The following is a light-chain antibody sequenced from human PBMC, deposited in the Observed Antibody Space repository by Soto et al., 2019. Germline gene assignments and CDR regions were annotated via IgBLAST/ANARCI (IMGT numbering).Light chain of an antibody. Sequence: EVLMTQSSATPSVSPGRRATVCCTASQSVSSNLAWYQQIPGQAPRLLIYGPSTRAAGIPARFSGSGSGTQLTLTISSLQSEDFAVYYCHQYNDWPYPVGQGTKVDI. CDR2: GPS. J-gene: IGKJ2*01. CDR3: HQYNDWPYP. V-gene: IGKV3D-15*01. CDR1: QSVSSN.